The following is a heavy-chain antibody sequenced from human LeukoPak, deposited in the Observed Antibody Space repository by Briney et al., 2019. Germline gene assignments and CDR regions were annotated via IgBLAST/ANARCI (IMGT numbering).Heavy chain of an antibody. CDR1: GYTFTSYG. J-gene: IGHJ4*02. Sequence: GASVKVSCKASGYTFTSYGISWVRQAPGQGLEWVGWISAHNGNTNYAQRLQGRVTMTTDTSTSTAYMELRSRRCDDTAVYYCARTDIVVVPAAINYFDYWGQGTLVTVSS. V-gene: IGHV1-18*01. D-gene: IGHD2-2*02. CDR3: ARTDIVVVPAAINYFDY. CDR2: ISAHNGNT.